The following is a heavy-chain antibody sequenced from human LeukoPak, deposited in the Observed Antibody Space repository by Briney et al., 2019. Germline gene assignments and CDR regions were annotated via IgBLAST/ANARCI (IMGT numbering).Heavy chain of an antibody. D-gene: IGHD2-2*02. J-gene: IGHJ4*02. CDR1: GYTFTSYG. Sequence: ASVKVSCKASGYTFTSYGISWVRQAPGQGLEWMGWISAYNGNTNYAQKLQGRVTMTTDTSTNTAYMELRSLRSDDTAVYYCARDGYCSSTSCYTPGYWGQGTLVTVSS. CDR2: ISAYNGNT. CDR3: ARDGYCSSTSCYTPGY. V-gene: IGHV1-18*01.